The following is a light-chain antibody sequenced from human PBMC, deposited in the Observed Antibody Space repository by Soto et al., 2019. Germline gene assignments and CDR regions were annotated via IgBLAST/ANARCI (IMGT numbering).Light chain of an antibody. Sequence: QSVLTQPRSVSGSPGQSVTISCTGTSSDVGGYNYVSWYQQHQDKAPKLMISDVSKRPSGVPDRFSGSKSGNTASLTTSGLQAEDEADYYCCSYAGTYSYVFGTGTKATVL. V-gene: IGLV2-11*01. CDR1: SSDVGGYNY. J-gene: IGLJ1*01. CDR2: DVS. CDR3: CSYAGTYSYV.